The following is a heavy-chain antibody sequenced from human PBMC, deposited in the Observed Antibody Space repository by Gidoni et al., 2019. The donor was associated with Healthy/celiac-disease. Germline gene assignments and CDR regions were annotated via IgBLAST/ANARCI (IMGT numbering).Heavy chain of an antibody. Sequence: EVQLLESGGGLVQPGGSLRLSCAASGFTFSSYAMSWVRQAPGKGLGWVSAISGSGGSTYYADSVKGRFTISRDNSKNTLYLQMNSLRAEDTAVYDCAKDLLFYGDQANFDYWGQGTLVTVSS. CDR1: GFTFSSYA. V-gene: IGHV3-23*01. CDR3: AKDLLFYGDQANFDY. J-gene: IGHJ4*02. D-gene: IGHD4-17*01. CDR2: ISGSGGST.